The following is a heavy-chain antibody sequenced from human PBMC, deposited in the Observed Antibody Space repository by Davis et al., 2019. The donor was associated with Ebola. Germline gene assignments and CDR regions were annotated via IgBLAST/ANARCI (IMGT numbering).Heavy chain of an antibody. CDR2: IKQDGSEK. CDR1: GFTFSSYW. J-gene: IGHJ6*02. Sequence: GESLIISCAASGFTFSSYWMSWVRQAPGKGLEWVANIKQDGSEKYYVDSVKGRFTISRDNAKDSLFLQMDSLRAEDTAVYYCARRTAGITLSFYAMDVWGQGTTVTVSS. D-gene: IGHD1-1*01. V-gene: IGHV3-7*01. CDR3: ARRTAGITLSFYAMDV.